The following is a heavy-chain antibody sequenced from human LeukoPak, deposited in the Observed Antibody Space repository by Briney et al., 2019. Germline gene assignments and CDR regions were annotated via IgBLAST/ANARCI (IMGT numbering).Heavy chain of an antibody. V-gene: IGHV3-23*01. CDR1: GFTFSSYA. CDR3: AKVGNYDSSGYY. D-gene: IGHD3-22*01. J-gene: IGHJ4*02. CDR2: ISGSGGST. Sequence: GGSLRLSCAASGFTFSSYAMSWVRQAPGKGLEWVSAISGSGGSTYYADSVKGRFTTSRDNSKNTLYLQMNSLRAEDTAVYYCAKVGNYDSSGYYWGQGTLVTVSS.